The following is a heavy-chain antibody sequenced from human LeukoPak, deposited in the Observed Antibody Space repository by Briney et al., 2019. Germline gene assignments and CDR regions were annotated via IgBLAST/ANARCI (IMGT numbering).Heavy chain of an antibody. Sequence: GESLKISRKGSGYSFTSYWIGWVRQMPGKGLEWMGIIYPGDSDTRYSPSFQGQVTISADKSISTAYLQWSSLKASDTAMYYCARTPTGSYYYYGMDVWGQGTTVTVSS. CDR1: GYSFTSYW. D-gene: IGHD1-1*01. V-gene: IGHV5-51*01. CDR2: IYPGDSDT. CDR3: ARTPTGSYYYYGMDV. J-gene: IGHJ6*02.